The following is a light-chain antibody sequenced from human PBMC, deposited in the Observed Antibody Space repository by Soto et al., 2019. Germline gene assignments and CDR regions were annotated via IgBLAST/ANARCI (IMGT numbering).Light chain of an antibody. V-gene: IGLV1-44*01. CDR3: AAWDDSLNGVV. CDR1: SSNIGSNP. J-gene: IGLJ2*01. Sequence: QSVLTQPPSASGTPGQRVTISCSGSSSNIGSNPVDWYQQFPGTAPKVLIYSNNQRPSGVSDRFSGSKSGTAASLAIGGLQSEDEADYYCAAWDDSLNGVVFGGGTQLTVL. CDR2: SNN.